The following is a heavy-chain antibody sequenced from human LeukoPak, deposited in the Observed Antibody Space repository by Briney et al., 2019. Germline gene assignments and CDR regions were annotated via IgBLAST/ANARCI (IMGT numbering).Heavy chain of an antibody. J-gene: IGHJ1*01. CDR2: ISSNGGST. D-gene: IGHD6-19*01. CDR3: ARSHSSGWYVGYFQH. CDR1: GFTFSSYA. Sequence: PGGSLRLSCAASGFTFSSYAMHWVRQAPGKGLDYVSAISSNGGSTYYANSVKGRFTISRDNSKNTLYLQMGSLRAEDMAVYYCARSHSSGWYVGYFQHWGQGTLVTVSS. V-gene: IGHV3-64*01.